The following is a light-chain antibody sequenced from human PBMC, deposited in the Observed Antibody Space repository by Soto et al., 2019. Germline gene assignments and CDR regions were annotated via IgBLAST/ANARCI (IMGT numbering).Light chain of an antibody. CDR3: QQYCSTPRT. V-gene: IGKV3-20*01. CDR2: GAS. Sequence: EIVLTQSPGTLSLSPGERATLSCRASQSVSSSNLAWYQQKPGQAPRLLIYGASSRATGIPDRFSGSGSGTDFTLTISRLESEDFAVYYCQQYCSTPRTFGKGTKVEIK. CDR1: QSVSSSN. J-gene: IGKJ1*01.